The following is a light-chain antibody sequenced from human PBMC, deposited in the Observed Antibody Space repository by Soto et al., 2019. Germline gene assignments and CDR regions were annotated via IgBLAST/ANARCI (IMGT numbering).Light chain of an antibody. CDR3: HQRSTWPFT. V-gene: IGKV3-11*01. CDR1: QSISSY. J-gene: IGKJ3*01. Sequence: EIVLTQSPATLSLSPGERATLSCRASQSISSYLAWYQQKPDQAPRLLIYDASNRATGIPARFSGSDSGTDFTLTISSLEPEDFAVYYCHQRSTWPFTFGPGTKVDIK. CDR2: DAS.